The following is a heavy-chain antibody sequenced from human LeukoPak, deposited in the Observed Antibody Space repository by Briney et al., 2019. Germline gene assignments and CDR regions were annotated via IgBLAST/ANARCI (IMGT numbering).Heavy chain of an antibody. CDR2: ISTYNAKT. CDR1: GYTFTTYG. CDR3: ARDTGSNFFDP. Sequence: ASVKLSCKASGYTFTTYGIIWVRQAPGQGLELMGWISTYNAKTKYAQKLQGRVAMTTDTTTSTVYMELRSLTSDDTAVYYCARDTGSNFFDPWGQGTLVTVAS. J-gene: IGHJ5*02. V-gene: IGHV1-18*01. D-gene: IGHD1-26*01.